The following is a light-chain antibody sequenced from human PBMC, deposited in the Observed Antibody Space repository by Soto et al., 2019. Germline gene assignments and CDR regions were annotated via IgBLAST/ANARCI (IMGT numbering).Light chain of an antibody. J-gene: IGKJ1*01. CDR3: QQYNNWWT. Sequence: EIVMTQSPATLSVSPGERATLSRRASQSVSNNLAWYQKKPGQAPRLLIYGASTRATGIPARFSGSGSGTEFTLTISSLQSEDFAFYYCQQYNNWWTFGQGTRVEIK. V-gene: IGKV3-15*01. CDR1: QSVSNN. CDR2: GAS.